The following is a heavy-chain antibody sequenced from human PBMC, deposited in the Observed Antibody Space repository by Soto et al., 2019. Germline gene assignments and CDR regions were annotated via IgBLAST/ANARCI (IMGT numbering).Heavy chain of an antibody. J-gene: IGHJ6*02. D-gene: IGHD1-26*01. CDR1: GFSVSTSGVV. Sequence: QITLKESGPTLVKPTQTLTLTCTFSGFSVSTSGVVVAWIRQPPGKALEWLALIYWDGDERYSPFLQSRVTITKDTPKKQVVLTMTNMDPVDTARYSCAHKWGRGAGMDVWGQGTTVTVSS. CDR3: AHKWGRGAGMDV. V-gene: IGHV2-5*02. CDR2: IYWDGDE.